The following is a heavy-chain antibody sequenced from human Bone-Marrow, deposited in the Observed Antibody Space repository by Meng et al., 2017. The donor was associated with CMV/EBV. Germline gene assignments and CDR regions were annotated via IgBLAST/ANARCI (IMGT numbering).Heavy chain of an antibody. V-gene: IGHV3-21*01. CDR1: GFTFSSYS. Sequence: LSLTCAASGFTFSSYSMNWVRQAPGKGLEWVSSISSSSSYIYYADSVKGRFTISRDNAKNSLYLQMNSLRAEDTAVYYCARDQDYGDIPDFDYWGQGTLVTVSS. J-gene: IGHJ4*02. D-gene: IGHD4-17*01. CDR2: ISSSSSYI. CDR3: ARDQDYGDIPDFDY.